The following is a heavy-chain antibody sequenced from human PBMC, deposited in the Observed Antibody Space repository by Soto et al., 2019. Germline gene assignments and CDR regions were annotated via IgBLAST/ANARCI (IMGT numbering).Heavy chain of an antibody. CDR2: ISAYNGNT. CDR3: ARFSGGSYNTYYFYYGMDV. D-gene: IGHD2-15*01. CDR1: GYTFTSYG. J-gene: IGHJ6*02. V-gene: IGHV1-18*01. Sequence: ASVKVSCKASGYTFTSYGISWVRQAPGQGLDWMGWISAYNGNTKYAQDLQGRVTMTTDTSTSTAYMELRSLRSDDTAAYYCARFSGGSYNTYYFYYGMDVWGQGTTVTVSS.